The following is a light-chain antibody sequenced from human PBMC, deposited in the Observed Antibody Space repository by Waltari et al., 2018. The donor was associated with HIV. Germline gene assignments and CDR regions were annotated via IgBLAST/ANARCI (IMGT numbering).Light chain of an antibody. V-gene: IGKV3-11*01. CDR1: LTIVNY. CDR2: DAS. Sequence: EIALTQSPVDLSLSPGDRATLSCRANLTIVNYLGWYQQKPGQGPSLLIYDASKRVTGVPVRFSGSGSGTDFSLIINNIRPEDSAVYYCQQRHSWPLSFGGGTKVEI. CDR3: QQRHSWPLS. J-gene: IGKJ4*01.